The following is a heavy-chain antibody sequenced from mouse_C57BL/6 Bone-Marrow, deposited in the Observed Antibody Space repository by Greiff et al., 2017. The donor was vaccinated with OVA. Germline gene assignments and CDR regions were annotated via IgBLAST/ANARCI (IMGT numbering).Heavy chain of an antibody. CDR1: GFTFSSYA. CDR2: ISAGGSYT. Sequence: EVKLVESGGGLVKPGGSLKLSCAASGFTFSSYAMSWVRQTPEKRLEWVATISAGGSYTYYPDNVKGRFTISRDNAKNNLYLQMSHLKSEDTAMYYCARDAGYDVWFAYWGQGTLVTVSA. D-gene: IGHD2-2*01. CDR3: ARDAGYDVWFAY. V-gene: IGHV5-4*01. J-gene: IGHJ3*01.